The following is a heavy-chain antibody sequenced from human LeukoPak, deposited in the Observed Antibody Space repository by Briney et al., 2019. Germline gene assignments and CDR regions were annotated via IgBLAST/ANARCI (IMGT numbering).Heavy chain of an antibody. CDR3: ARDSGRDGYNYFDY. CDR1: GFTFRSYS. V-gene: IGHV3-48*04. Sequence: PGGSLRLSCAASGFTFRSYSMNWVRQAPGKGLEWISYISTSSTTIYYADSVKGRFTISRDNAKNSLYLQMNSLRAEDTAVYYCARDSGRDGYNYFDYWGQGTLVTVSS. J-gene: IGHJ4*02. D-gene: IGHD5-24*01. CDR2: ISTSSTTI.